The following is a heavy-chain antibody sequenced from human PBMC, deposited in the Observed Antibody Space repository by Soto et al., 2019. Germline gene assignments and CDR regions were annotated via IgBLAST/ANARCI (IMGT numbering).Heavy chain of an antibody. Sequence: ASVKVSCKASGYTFTGYYMHWVRQAPGQGLEWMGWINPNSGGTNYEQKFQGWVTMTRDTSISTAYMELSRLRSDDTAVYYCARAAGDMYDYYYGMDVWGQGTTVTVSS. D-gene: IGHD6-13*01. CDR1: GYTFTGYY. J-gene: IGHJ6*02. CDR2: INPNSGGT. CDR3: ARAAGDMYDYYYGMDV. V-gene: IGHV1-2*04.